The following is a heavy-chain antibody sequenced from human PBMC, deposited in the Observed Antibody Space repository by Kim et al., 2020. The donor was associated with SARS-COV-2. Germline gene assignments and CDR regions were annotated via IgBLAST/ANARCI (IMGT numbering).Heavy chain of an antibody. CDR3: SRVGRYCGRGCYQNAFDI. CDR1: GFIFSSYD. Sequence: GGSLRLSCAASGFIFSSYDMHWVRQPTGKGLEWVSAIGTAAETYYAGSVKGRFIISRENAKNSLYLQMNSLRAGDTAVLYCSRVGRYCGRGCYQNAFDIWGQGTMVTVSS. D-gene: IGHD2-21*02. J-gene: IGHJ3*02. V-gene: IGHV3-13*01. CDR2: IGTAAET.